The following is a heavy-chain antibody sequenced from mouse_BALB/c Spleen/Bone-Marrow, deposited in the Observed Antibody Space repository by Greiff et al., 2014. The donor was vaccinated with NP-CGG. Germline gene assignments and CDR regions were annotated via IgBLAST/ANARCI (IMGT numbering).Heavy chain of an antibody. V-gene: IGHV1-15*01. CDR3: TRLDSSGYGAY. J-gene: IGHJ3*01. D-gene: IGHD3-2*01. CDR2: IDPETGGT. Sequence: QVQLKQSGAELVRPGASVTLSCKASGYTFTDYEMHWLKQTPVHGLEWIGAIDPETGGTAYNQKFKGRATLTTDKSSNTAYMELRSLTSEDSAVYYRTRLDSSGYGAYWGQGTLVTVSA. CDR1: GYTFTDYE.